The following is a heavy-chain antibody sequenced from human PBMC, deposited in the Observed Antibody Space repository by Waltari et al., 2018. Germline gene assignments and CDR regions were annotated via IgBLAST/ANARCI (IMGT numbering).Heavy chain of an antibody. CDR3: ARGATDAFDI. Sequence: EVQLVESGGGLVQPGGSLRLSCAASGFTFSSYEMNWVRQAPGKGLEGVSYISSSGSTIYYADSVKGRFTISRENAKNSLYLQMNSLRAEDTAVYYCARGATDAFDIWGQGTMVTVSS. V-gene: IGHV3-48*03. J-gene: IGHJ3*02. CDR1: GFTFSSYE. D-gene: IGHD1-26*01. CDR2: ISSSGSTI.